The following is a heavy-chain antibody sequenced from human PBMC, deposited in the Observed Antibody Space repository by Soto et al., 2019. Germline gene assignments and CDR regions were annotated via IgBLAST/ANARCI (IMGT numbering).Heavy chain of an antibody. Sequence: GGSLRLSCAASGFTFSGSAMHWVRQASGKGLEWVGRIRSKANSYATAYAASVKGRLTISRDDPKNTAYLPMNSPKTEDTDMYYCTRLPIQDFGSGPLGANSFDPWGQG. J-gene: IGHJ5*02. V-gene: IGHV3-73*01. D-gene: IGHD3-3*01. CDR1: GFTFSGSA. CDR2: IRSKANSYAT. CDR3: TRLPIQDFGSGPLGANSFDP.